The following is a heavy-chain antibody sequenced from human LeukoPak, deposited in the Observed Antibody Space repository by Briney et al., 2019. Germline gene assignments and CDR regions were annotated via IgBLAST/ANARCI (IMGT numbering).Heavy chain of an antibody. J-gene: IGHJ6*02. V-gene: IGHV3-23*01. CDR2: ISGSGGST. D-gene: IGHD4-4*01. CDR1: GFTFSSYA. Sequence: GGSLRLSCAASGFTFSSYAMSWVRQAPGKGLEWVSAISGSGGSTYYADSVKGRFTISRDNSKNTLYLQMNSLRAEDTAVYYCAKVGYSNYLPEYGMDVWGQGTTVTVSS. CDR3: AKVGYSNYLPEYGMDV.